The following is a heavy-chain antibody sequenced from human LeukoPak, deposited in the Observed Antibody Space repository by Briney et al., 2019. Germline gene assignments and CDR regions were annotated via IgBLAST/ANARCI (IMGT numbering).Heavy chain of an antibody. CDR2: INSDGSST. CDR1: GFNFSSYW. CDR3: AKGYYDILTDYFHNWFNP. J-gene: IGHJ5*02. D-gene: IGHD3-9*01. V-gene: IGHV3-74*01. Sequence: GGSLRLSCAASGFNFSSYWMHWVRQAPGKGLVWVSRINSDGSSTSYADSMKGRFTISRDNSKNTLYLQMNSLRADDTAVYYCAKGYYDILTDYFHNWFNPWGQGTLVIVSS.